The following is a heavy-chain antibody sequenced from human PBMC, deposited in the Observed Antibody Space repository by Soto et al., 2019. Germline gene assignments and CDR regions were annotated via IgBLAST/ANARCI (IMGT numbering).Heavy chain of an antibody. J-gene: IGHJ4*02. D-gene: IGHD4-17*01. CDR2: IYSGGST. CDR1: GCTVSSNY. CDR3: ARVKVTTHYFDY. V-gene: IGHV3-53*04. Sequence: GGSLRLSCAASGCTVSSNYMSWVRQAPGKGLEWVSVIYSGGSTYYADSVKGRFTISRHNSKNTLCLQMNSLRAEDTAVYYCARVKVTTHYFDYWGQGTLVTVSS.